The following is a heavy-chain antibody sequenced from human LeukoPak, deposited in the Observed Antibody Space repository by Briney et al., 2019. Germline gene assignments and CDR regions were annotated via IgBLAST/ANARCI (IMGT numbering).Heavy chain of an antibody. J-gene: IGHJ4*02. CDR1: GDSVSTNSAA. CDR2: TYYRSKWYN. Sequence: SQTLSLTCAISGDSVSTNSAAWNWIRQSPSRGLEWLGRTYYRSKWYNDYAVSVNSRITINPDTSKNQFSLQLNSVTPEDTAVYYCARESTGSSSDLYTINYFDSWGQGTLVTVSS. CDR3: ARESTGSSSDLYTINYFDS. D-gene: IGHD6-19*01. V-gene: IGHV6-1*01.